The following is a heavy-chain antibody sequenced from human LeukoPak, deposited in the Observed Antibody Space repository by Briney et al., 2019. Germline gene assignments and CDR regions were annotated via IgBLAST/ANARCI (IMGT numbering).Heavy chain of an antibody. CDR1: GGSLNNKDYY. CDR3: ARRISVFGVVLRDYGMDV. J-gene: IGHJ6*02. D-gene: IGHD3-3*01. V-gene: IGHV4-39*01. Sequence: SETLSLTCNVSGGSLNNKDYYWGWIRQPPGKGLEWIGSVSYSGRTYSNPSLQSRLTISVDTSKNRFSLKLSSVTAADTAVYYCARRISVFGVVLRDYGMDVWGQGTTVIVSS. CDR2: VSYSGRT.